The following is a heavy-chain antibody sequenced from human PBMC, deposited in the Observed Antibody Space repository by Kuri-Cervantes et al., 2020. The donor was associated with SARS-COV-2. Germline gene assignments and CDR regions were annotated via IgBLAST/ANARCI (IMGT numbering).Heavy chain of an antibody. CDR3: ARKRNNYDFWSGPIYYFDY. CDR2: IKQDGSEK. D-gene: IGHD3-3*01. Sequence: GESLKISCAVSGFTFSSYWMSWVRQAPGKGLEWVANIKQDGSEKYYVDSVEGRFTISRDNAKNSLYLQMNSLRAEDTAVYYCARKRNNYDFWSGPIYYFDYWGQGTLVTVSS. V-gene: IGHV3-7*01. J-gene: IGHJ4*02. CDR1: GFTFSSYW.